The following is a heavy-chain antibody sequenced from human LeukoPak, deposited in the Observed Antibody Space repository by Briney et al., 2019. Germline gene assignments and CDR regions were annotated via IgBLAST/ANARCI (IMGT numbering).Heavy chain of an antibody. V-gene: IGHV4-59*08. CDR1: GGSIVSYY. D-gene: IGHD3-9*01. CDR2: IYYRGRT. Sequence: SETLSLTCTVSGGSIVSYYWSWIRQSPGKGLEWIGNIYYRGRTNYNPSLRSRVTMSVDTSKHLFSLKLTSVTASDTAVYYCARIPSDISGAIFYAMDVWGQGTTVTVSS. CDR3: ARIPSDISGAIFYAMDV. J-gene: IGHJ6*02.